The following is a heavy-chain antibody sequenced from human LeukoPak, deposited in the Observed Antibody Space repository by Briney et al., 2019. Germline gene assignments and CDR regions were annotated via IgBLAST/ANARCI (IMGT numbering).Heavy chain of an antibody. D-gene: IGHD3-22*01. CDR1: GFTFNTYS. CDR3: ARSVSTGSTVYFFRIFDY. Sequence: GGSLGLSCAASGFTFNTYSMNWVRQAPGKGLEWISYISSGSSTIYYADSVKGRFTISRDNAKNSLYLQLNSLRAEDTAVYYCARSVSTGSTVYFFRIFDYWGQGTLVTVSS. J-gene: IGHJ4*02. V-gene: IGHV3-48*01. CDR2: ISSGSSTI.